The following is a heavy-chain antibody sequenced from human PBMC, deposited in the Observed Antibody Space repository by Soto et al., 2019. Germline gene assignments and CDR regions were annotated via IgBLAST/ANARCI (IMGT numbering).Heavy chain of an antibody. D-gene: IGHD3-16*01. Sequence: QITLKESGPTLVKPTETLTLTCTFSGFSLSARGEAVGWIRQPPGKALEWLAIIYWDDDKHYSPSPRTTFSIXXDXAXXQVGLTMSNMDPVDTATYFCAHSPFSRTWHDAYDVWGPGTMVTVSS. CDR2: IYWDDDK. J-gene: IGHJ3*01. CDR3: AHSPFSRTWHDAYDV. CDR1: GFSLSARGEA. V-gene: IGHV2-5*02.